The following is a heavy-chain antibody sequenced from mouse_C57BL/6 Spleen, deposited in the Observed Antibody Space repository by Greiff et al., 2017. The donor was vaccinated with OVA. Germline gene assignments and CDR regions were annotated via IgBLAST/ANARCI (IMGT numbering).Heavy chain of an antibody. CDR2: ISDGGSYT. CDR3: ARRDPPYAMGY. V-gene: IGHV5-4*03. J-gene: IGHJ4*01. CDR1: GFTFSSYA. D-gene: IGHD3-3*01. Sequence: EVKLMESGGGLVKPGGSLKLSCAASGFTFSSYAMSWVRQTPEKRLEWVATISDGGSYTYYPDNVKGRFTISRDNAKNNLYLQMSHLKSEDTAMYYCARRDPPYAMGYWGQGTSVTVSS.